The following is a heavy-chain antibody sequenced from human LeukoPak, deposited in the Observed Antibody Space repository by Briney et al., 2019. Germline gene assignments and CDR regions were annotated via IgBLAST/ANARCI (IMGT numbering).Heavy chain of an antibody. V-gene: IGHV3-23*01. CDR2: ISGSGGST. CDR1: GFTFSSYA. D-gene: IGHD5-24*01. J-gene: IGHJ6*02. Sequence: PGGSLRLSCAASGFTFSSYAMSWVRQAPGKGLEWVSAISGSGGSTYYADSVKGRFTISRDNSKNTLYLQMNSLRAEDTAVYYCARSEAPASRGGYNYYYYYGMDVWGQGTTVTVSS. CDR3: ARSEAPASRGGYNYYYYYGMDV.